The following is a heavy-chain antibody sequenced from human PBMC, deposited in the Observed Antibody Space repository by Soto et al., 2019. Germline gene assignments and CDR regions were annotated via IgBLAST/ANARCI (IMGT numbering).Heavy chain of an antibody. J-gene: IGHJ4*02. D-gene: IGHD2-21*02. CDR1: GYRFASLT. V-gene: IGHV1-3*04. CDR3: ATLCGGACYSSDY. CDR2: INTANGAT. Sequence: GASVKVSCKASGYRFASLTMHWVRQAPGQTLEWMGWINTANGATKYSQKFQGRVMITTDTSASTAYMELSSLRSEDTAVYYCATLCGGACYSSDYWGQGTLVTVSS.